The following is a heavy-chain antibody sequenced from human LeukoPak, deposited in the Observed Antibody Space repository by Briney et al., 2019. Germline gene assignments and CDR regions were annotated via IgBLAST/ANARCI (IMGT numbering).Heavy chain of an antibody. CDR2: IIPIFGTA. D-gene: IGHD3-10*01. CDR1: GGTFSSYA. J-gene: IGHJ4*02. Sequence: ASVKVSCKASGGTFSSYAISWVRQAPGQGLEWMGRIIPIFGTANYAQKFQGRVTITADKSTSTAYMELSSLRSEDTAVYYCARGVWFGELSFDYWGQGTLVTVSS. CDR3: ARGVWFGELSFDY. V-gene: IGHV1-69*06.